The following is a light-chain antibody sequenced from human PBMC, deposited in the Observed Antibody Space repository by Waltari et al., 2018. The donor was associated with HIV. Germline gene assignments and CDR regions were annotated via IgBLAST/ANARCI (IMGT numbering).Light chain of an antibody. CDR3: TSYTSGATWV. CDR1: SSDVGNYNY. CDR2: DVN. Sequence: QSALTQPASVSGSPGQSITISCTGTSSDVGNYNYVSWFQHHPDTAPKLIIFDVNKRPSGISSRFSGSKSGKMASLIISGLQPEDEADYFCTSYTSGATWVFGGGTRVTVL. J-gene: IGLJ3*02. V-gene: IGLV2-14*02.